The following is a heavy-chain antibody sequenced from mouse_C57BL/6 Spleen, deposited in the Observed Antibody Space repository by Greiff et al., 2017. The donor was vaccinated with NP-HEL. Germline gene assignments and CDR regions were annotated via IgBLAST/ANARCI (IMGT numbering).Heavy chain of an antibody. CDR1: GYAFTNYL. J-gene: IGHJ3*01. CDR3: ARTDAWFAY. V-gene: IGHV1-54*01. CDR2: INPGSGGT. Sequence: QVQLQQSGAELVRPGTSVKVSCKASGYAFTNYLIEWVKQRPGQGLEWIGVINPGSGGTNYNEKFKGKATLTADKSSSTAYMQLSSLTSEDSAVYFCARTDAWFAYWGQGTLSLSLQ.